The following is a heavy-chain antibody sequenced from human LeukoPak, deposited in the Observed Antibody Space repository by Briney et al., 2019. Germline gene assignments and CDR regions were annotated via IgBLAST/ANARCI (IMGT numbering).Heavy chain of an antibody. D-gene: IGHD3-10*01. V-gene: IGHV1-69*04. CDR2: IIPILGIA. CDR3: ARGVRYYGSGSDFNY. CDR1: GGTFSSYA. J-gene: IGHJ4*02. Sequence: ASVKVSCKASGGTFSSYAISWVRQAPGQGLEWMGRIIPILGIANYAQKFQGRVTITADKSTSTAYMELSSLRSEDTAVYYCARGVRYYGSGSDFNYWGQGTLVTVSS.